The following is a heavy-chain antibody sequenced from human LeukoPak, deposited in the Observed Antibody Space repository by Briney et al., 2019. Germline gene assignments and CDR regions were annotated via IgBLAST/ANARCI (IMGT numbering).Heavy chain of an antibody. V-gene: IGHV4-59*01. CDR2: IYYSGST. CDR3: TRNNGGSPEIDH. CDR1: GGSISSYY. Sequence: SETLSLTCTVSGGSISSYYWSWIRQPPRKGLEWIGYIYYSGSTIYNPSLKSRVTISVDTSKNQFSLKLNSVTAADTAVYYCTRNNGGSPEIDHWGQGTLVTVSS. D-gene: IGHD1-26*01. J-gene: IGHJ5*02.